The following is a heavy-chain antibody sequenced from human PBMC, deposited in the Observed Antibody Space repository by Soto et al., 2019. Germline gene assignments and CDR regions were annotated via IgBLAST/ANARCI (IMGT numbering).Heavy chain of an antibody. CDR2: ISGSGGST. D-gene: IGHD6-19*01. Sequence: GGSLRLSCAASGFTFSSYAMSWVRQAPGKGLEWVSAISGSGGSTYYADSVKGRFTISRDNSKNTLYLQMNSLRAEDTAVYYCAKECDSSGWSKGAFDIWGQGTMVTVSS. CDR1: GFTFSSYA. V-gene: IGHV3-23*01. CDR3: AKECDSSGWSKGAFDI. J-gene: IGHJ3*02.